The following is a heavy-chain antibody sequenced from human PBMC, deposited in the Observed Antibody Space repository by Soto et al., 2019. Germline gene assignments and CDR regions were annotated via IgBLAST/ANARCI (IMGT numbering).Heavy chain of an antibody. CDR1: GGSVSIGDYL. CDR2: IHDSGNT. D-gene: IGHD4-17*01. CDR3: ARARGGDSGDYASLFDR. V-gene: IGHV4-30-4*01. J-gene: IGHJ5*02. Sequence: VQLQESGPGLVTPSQTLSLTCTVFGGSVSIGDYLWSWIRQRPGKGLEWIGYIHDSGNTYYNPSLKSRVTISLDTSKNQFSLKVTSMTPADTAVYFCARARGGDSGDYASLFDRWGQGNLVTVSS.